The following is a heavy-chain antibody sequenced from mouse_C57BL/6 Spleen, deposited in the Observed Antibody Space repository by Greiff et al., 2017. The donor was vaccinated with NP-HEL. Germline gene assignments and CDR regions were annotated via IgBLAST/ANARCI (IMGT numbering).Heavy chain of an antibody. V-gene: IGHV1-82*01. CDR1: GYAFSSSW. CDR3: ARSYLRTYAMDY. J-gene: IGHJ4*01. D-gene: IGHD6-1*01. CDR2: IYPGDGDT. Sequence: QVQLQQSGPELVKPGASVKISCKASGYAFSSSWMNWVKQRPGKGLEWIGRIYPGDGDTNYNGKFKGKATLTADKSSSTAYMQLSSLTSEDSAVYFCARSYLRTYAMDYWGQGTSVTVSS.